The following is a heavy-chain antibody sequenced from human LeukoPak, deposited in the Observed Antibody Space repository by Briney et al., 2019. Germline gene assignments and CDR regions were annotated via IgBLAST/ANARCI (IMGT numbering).Heavy chain of an antibody. D-gene: IGHD3-10*01. Sequence: GGSLRLSCAASGFTFSSYSMNWVRQAPGKGLEWVSSISSSSSYIYYADSVKGRFTISRDNAKNSLYLQMNSLRAEDTAVYYCARGPGNYYYMDVWGKGTTVTVYS. J-gene: IGHJ6*03. V-gene: IGHV3-21*01. CDR1: GFTFSSYS. CDR3: ARGPGNYYYMDV. CDR2: ISSSSSYI.